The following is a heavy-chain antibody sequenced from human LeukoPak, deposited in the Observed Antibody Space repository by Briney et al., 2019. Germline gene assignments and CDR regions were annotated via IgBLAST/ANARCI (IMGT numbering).Heavy chain of an antibody. V-gene: IGHV3-48*03. Sequence: GGSLRLSCAASGFTFSDYEMNWVRQAPGKGLEWVSYISSSASIIYYSDSVKGRFTISRDNAKNSLYLQMNSLRDEDTAVYYCARGDSGGPDYYYYMDVWGKGTTVTISS. D-gene: IGHD6-19*01. CDR2: ISSSASII. CDR3: ARGDSGGPDYYYYMDV. J-gene: IGHJ6*03. CDR1: GFTFSDYE.